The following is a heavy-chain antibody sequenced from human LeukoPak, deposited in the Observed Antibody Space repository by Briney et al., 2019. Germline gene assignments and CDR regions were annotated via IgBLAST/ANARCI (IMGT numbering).Heavy chain of an antibody. V-gene: IGHV3-23*01. J-gene: IGHJ5*02. CDR1: GFTFSSYA. D-gene: IGHD3-9*01. CDR2: ISGSGGST. Sequence: GGSLRLSCAASGFTFSSYAMSWVRQAPGKGLEGVSAISGSGGSTYYAESVKGRFTISRDDSKNTLYLPMNSLRAEDTAVSYCASNYDILTGYSSLGWFAPWGQATLVTASS. CDR3: ASNYDILTGYSSLGWFAP.